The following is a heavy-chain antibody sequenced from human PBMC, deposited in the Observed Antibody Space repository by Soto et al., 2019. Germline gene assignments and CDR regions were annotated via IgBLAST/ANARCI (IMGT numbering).Heavy chain of an antibody. V-gene: IGHV1-8*01. Sequence: QVQLVQSGTEVKKPGASVKVSCKASGYTFTSHDINWVRQATGQGRAWMGWMNTNSGNTGYAQKSRGRVTMTTKPSLSTAYMELRSLRSQGTAVYYCARRDYGVYARFDYWGQGTLVTVS. CDR3: ARRDYGVYARFDY. J-gene: IGHJ4*02. D-gene: IGHD4-17*01. CDR1: GYTFTSHD. CDR2: MNTNSGNT.